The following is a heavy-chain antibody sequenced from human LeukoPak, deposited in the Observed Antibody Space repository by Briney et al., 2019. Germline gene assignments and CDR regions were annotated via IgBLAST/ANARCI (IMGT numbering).Heavy chain of an antibody. CDR3: AGRGSGSYFDY. CDR1: GSTFNNYG. Sequence: GGSLRLSCAASGSTFNNYGMSWVRQAPGKGLEWVSAISGSADNTYYVDSVKGRFTISRDNSRNTLYLQMNSLRAEDTAIYYCAGRGSGSYFDYWGQGTLVTVSS. D-gene: IGHD3-10*01. V-gene: IGHV3-23*01. CDR2: ISGSADNT. J-gene: IGHJ4*02.